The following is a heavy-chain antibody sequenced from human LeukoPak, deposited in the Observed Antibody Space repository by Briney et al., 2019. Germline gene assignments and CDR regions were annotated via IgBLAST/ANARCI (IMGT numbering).Heavy chain of an antibody. V-gene: IGHV1-18*01. D-gene: IGHD3-22*01. Sequence: ASVTVSCKASGYTFTSYGINWVRQAPGQGLEWMGWISAYNGHTNYAQKLQGRVTMTTDTSTSTAYMELRSLRSDDTAVYYCARGGDYYDSSGYYDYWGQGTLVTVSS. CDR2: ISAYNGHT. CDR3: ARGGDYYDSSGYYDY. CDR1: GYTFTSYG. J-gene: IGHJ4*02.